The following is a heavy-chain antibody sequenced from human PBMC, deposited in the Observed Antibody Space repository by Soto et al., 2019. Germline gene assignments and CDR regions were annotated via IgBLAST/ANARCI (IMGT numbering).Heavy chain of an antibody. V-gene: IGHV1-69*01. Sequence: QVQLVQSGAEVRRPGSWVRVSCKASGGTFSSSTISWVRQAPGQGLEWVGGITPIFGKANYAQKFQGRVTITADESTSTAYMELSSLRSEDTALYFCARGWGSDSTTYYYAYWGQGTSVTVSS. CDR3: ARGWGSDSTTYYYAY. D-gene: IGHD3-22*01. J-gene: IGHJ1*01. CDR1: GGTFSSST. CDR2: ITPIFGKA.